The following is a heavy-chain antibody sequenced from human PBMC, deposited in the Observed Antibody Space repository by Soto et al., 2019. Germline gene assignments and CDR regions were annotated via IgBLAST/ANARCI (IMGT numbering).Heavy chain of an antibody. J-gene: IGHJ4*02. Sequence: XGSRRLCCAASGFTFSSYAMHWVRQAPGKGLEWVAVISYGGSNKYYADSVKGRFTISRDNSKNTLYLQMNSLRAEDTAVYYCARDRTSLRVFDYWGQGPLVTVSS. V-gene: IGHV3-30-3*01. D-gene: IGHD3-3*01. CDR3: ARDRTSLRVFDY. CDR2: ISYGGSNK. CDR1: GFTFSSYA.